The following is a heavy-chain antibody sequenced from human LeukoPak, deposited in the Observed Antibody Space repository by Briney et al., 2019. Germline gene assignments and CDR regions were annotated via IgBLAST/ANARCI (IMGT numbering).Heavy chain of an antibody. CDR3: ARGYSSSWLGYFDY. CDR2: VSSDGSIK. CDR1: GFTFSSYG. D-gene: IGHD6-13*01. Sequence: GGSLTLSCTASGFTFSSYGIHWVRQAPGKGLEWVAVVSSDGSIKYYADSGKGRFTISRDTTKNTVYLQMNSLGTEDTAFYYCARGYSSSWLGYFDYWGQGTLVTVSS. J-gene: IGHJ4*02. V-gene: IGHV3-30*03.